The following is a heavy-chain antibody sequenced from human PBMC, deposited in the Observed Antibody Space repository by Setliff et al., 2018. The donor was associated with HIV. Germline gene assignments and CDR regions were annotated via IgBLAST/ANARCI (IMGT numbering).Heavy chain of an antibody. Sequence: SETLSLTCTVSDGYISDGDYYWTWIRQPPGKGLEWIGHSYYSGSAHYNASLKSRVTMSVDTSENQFSLKLRSVTAAETAVYYCARCSVGVLLATTPRPDGAFHIWGQGSMVTVSS. CDR1: DGYISDGDYY. V-gene: IGHV4-30-4*08. CDR2: SYYSGSA. D-gene: IGHD1-26*01. CDR3: ARCSVGVLLATTPRPDGAFHI. J-gene: IGHJ3*02.